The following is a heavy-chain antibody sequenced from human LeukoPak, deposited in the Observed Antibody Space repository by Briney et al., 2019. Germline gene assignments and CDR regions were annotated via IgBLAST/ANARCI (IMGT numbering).Heavy chain of an antibody. CDR1: GFTFSSYA. D-gene: IGHD3-16*01. Sequence: QPGGSLRLSCAASGFTFSSYAVSWVRQAPGKGLEWVSAISGSGGSTYYADSVKGRFTISRDNSKNTLYLQMNSLRAEDTAVYYCAKESLYDYVWGSYGYYFDYWGQGTLVTVSS. CDR3: AKESLYDYVWGSYGYYFDY. CDR2: ISGSGGST. J-gene: IGHJ4*02. V-gene: IGHV3-23*01.